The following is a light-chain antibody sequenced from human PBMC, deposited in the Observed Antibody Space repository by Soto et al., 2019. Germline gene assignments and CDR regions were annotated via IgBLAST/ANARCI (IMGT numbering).Light chain of an antibody. CDR1: SSDVGGYNS. CDR2: DVS. V-gene: IGLV2-14*03. CDR3: SSYSTGGSYV. Sequence: QSVLPQPASVSGSPGQSIAISCTGTSSDVGGYNSASWYQQHPGKAPKLLIYDVSNRPSGVSNRFSGSKSGNTASLTISGLQAEDEADYYCSSYSTGGSYVFGTGTKVTVL. J-gene: IGLJ1*01.